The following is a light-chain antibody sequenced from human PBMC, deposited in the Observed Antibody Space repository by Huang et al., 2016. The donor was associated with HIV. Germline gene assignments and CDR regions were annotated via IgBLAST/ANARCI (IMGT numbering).Light chain of an antibody. Sequence: DILLTQSPATLSASPGERVTLSCRASQSVRNNLAWYQKRPGQAPRLLIFSASTMATALPARCSGSGSGTEFTLNIGSLQAEDFAVYYCQQYDDWRKTFGQGTRVDFK. V-gene: IGKV3-15*01. CDR1: QSVRNN. J-gene: IGKJ1*01. CDR2: SAS. CDR3: QQYDDWRKT.